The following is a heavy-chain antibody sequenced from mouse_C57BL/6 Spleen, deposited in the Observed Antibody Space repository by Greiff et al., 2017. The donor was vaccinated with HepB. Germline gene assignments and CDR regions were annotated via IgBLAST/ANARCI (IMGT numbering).Heavy chain of an antibody. CDR3: ARSSLITTVAATDYYAMDY. CDR2: IHPNSGST. CDR1: GYTFTSYW. V-gene: IGHV1-64*01. Sequence: VQLQQPGAELVKPGASVKLSCKASGYTFTSYWMHWVKQRPGQGLEWIGMIHPNSGSTNYNEKFKSKATLTVDKSSSTAYMQLSSLTSEDSAVYYCARSSLITTVAATDYYAMDYWGQGTSVTVSS. D-gene: IGHD1-1*01. J-gene: IGHJ4*01.